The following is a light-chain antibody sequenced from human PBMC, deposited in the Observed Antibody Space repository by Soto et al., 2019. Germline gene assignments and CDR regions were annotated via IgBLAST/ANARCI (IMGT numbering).Light chain of an antibody. CDR1: QNCSNW. CDR3: QQYRCYWT. CDR2: XAS. J-gene: IGKJ1*01. V-gene: IGKV1-5*01. Sequence: IPETPSPSTXSASVGDRVTISCRASQNCSNWLTWYQLKRRKAPELLIYXASNLESGVPSRFSGSGYGTEFILTIRGLQPDDVVAYYCQQYRCYWTFGQGTKVDI.